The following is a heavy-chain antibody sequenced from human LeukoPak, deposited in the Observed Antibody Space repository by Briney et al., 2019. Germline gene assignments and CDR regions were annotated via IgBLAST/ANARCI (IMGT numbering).Heavy chain of an antibody. V-gene: IGHV4-4*07. CDR1: GGSISSYY. J-gene: IGHJ4*02. D-gene: IGHD6-13*01. CDR3: ARSWGIAAAGVIDS. CDR2: IYTSGST. Sequence: SETLSLTCTVSGGSISSYYWSWIRQPAGKGLEWIGRIYTSGSTNYNPSLKSRVTMSVDTSKNQFSLKLSSVTAADTAVYYCARSWGIAAAGVIDSWGQGTLVTISS.